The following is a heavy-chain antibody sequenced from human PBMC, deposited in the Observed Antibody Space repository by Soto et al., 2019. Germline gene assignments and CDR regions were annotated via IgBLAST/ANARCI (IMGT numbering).Heavy chain of an antibody. V-gene: IGHV4-39*01. Sequence: SETLSLTCTVSGGSISSSSYYWGWIRQPPGKGLEWIGSIYYSGSTYYNPSLKSRVTISVDTSKNQFSLKLSSVTAADTAVYYCARQYQRAGWFDPWGQGTMVTAPQ. CDR2: IYYSGST. D-gene: IGHD2-2*01. CDR3: ARQYQRAGWFDP. CDR1: GGSISSSSYY. J-gene: IGHJ5*02.